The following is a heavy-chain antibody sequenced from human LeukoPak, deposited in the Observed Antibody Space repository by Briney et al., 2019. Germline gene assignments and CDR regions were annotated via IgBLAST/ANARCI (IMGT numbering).Heavy chain of an antibody. J-gene: IGHJ4*02. Sequence: GGSLRLSCAASAFTFSNAWMNWVRQAPGKGLEWVGRIKSETDGGTTDYAAPVKGRFTISRDDSKNTLYLQMNSLKTEDTAVYYCTTEERVSSGCCSGGSCYIDYWGQGTLVTVSS. CDR1: AFTFSNAW. V-gene: IGHV3-15*01. CDR3: TTEERVSSGCCSGGSCYIDY. CDR2: IKSETDGGTT. D-gene: IGHD2-15*01.